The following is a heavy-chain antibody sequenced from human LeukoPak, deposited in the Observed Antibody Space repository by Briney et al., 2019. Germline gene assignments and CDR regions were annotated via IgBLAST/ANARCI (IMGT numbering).Heavy chain of an antibody. CDR2: INHSGST. CDR1: GASISSHY. J-gene: IGHJ4*02. D-gene: IGHD3-3*01. Sequence: SETLSLTCTASGASISSHYWNWIRQPPGKGLEWIGEINHSGSTNYHLSLKSRVTISVDTSKNQFSLKLTSVTAADSAVYYCTRRRRADFGSNRWAPFDYWGQGTLVTVSS. V-gene: IGHV4-34*01. CDR3: TRRRRADFGSNRWAPFDY.